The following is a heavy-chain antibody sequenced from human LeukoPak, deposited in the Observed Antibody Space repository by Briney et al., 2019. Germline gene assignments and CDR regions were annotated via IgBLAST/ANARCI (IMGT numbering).Heavy chain of an antibody. J-gene: IGHJ4*02. D-gene: IGHD4-17*01. Sequence: PSETLSLTSAVYGGSFSDYFWNWIRQTPGKGLEWIGEINHGGGTNYNPSLKSRATISVDTSKKQFSLNLTSVTAADTAVYYCARGEDGTGDYRPTYFDSWGQGTLVTVSS. CDR1: GGSFSDYF. CDR3: ARGEDGTGDYRPTYFDS. CDR2: INHGGGT. V-gene: IGHV4-34*01.